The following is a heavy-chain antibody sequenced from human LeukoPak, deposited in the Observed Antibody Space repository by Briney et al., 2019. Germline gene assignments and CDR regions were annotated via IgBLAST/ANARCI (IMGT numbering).Heavy chain of an antibody. V-gene: IGHV4-59*01. J-gene: IGHJ6*03. CDR3: AGYGGSYPYYMDV. CDR1: GGSISSYY. D-gene: IGHD1-26*01. CDR2: IYYSGST. Sequence: SETLSLTCSVSGGSISSYYWSWIRQPPGKGLEWIGYIYYSGSTNYNPSLKSRVTISVDTSKNQFSLKLSSVTAADTAVYYCAGYGGSYPYYMDVWGKGTTVTISS.